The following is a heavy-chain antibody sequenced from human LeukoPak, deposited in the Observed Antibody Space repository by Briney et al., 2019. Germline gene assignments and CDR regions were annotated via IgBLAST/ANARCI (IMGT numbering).Heavy chain of an antibody. CDR3: ARVRTIIRGVIPGMDV. D-gene: IGHD3-10*01. V-gene: IGHV1-2*02. Sequence: GASVTVSCKASGYTFTGYYMHWVRQAPGQGLEWMGWINPNSGDTNYAQKFQGRVTMTRDTSISTAYMELSRLRSDDTAVYYCARVRTIIRGVIPGMDVWGHGTTVTVSS. CDR1: GYTFTGYY. CDR2: INPNSGDT. J-gene: IGHJ6*02.